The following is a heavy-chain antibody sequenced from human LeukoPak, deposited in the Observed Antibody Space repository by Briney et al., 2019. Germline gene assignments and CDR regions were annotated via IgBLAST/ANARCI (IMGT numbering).Heavy chain of an antibody. CDR3: ARLLDNDSSGDPDTFDM. CDR2: VYYSGRT. CDR1: GGSMSGHY. J-gene: IGHJ3*02. Sequence: KPSETLSLTCSVSGGSMSGHYWSWIRQPPGKGLERIGYVYYSGRTQYNPSLQSRVTISVDTSKNLFSLKVTSVTAADTAVYYCARLLDNDSSGDPDTFDMWGQGTVGTVSS. D-gene: IGHD3-22*01. V-gene: IGHV4-59*11.